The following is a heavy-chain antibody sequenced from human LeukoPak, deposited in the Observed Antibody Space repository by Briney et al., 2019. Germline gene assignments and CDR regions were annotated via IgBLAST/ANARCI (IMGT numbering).Heavy chain of an antibody. CDR2: ISYDGSNK. CDR3: ASSVIEGGYIDY. V-gene: IGHV3-30-3*01. Sequence: GGSLRLSCAASGFTFSSYAMHWVRQAPGKGLEWVAVISYDGSNKYYADSVKGRFTISRDNSKNTLYLQMNSLRAEDTAVYYCASSVIEGGYIDYWGQGTLVTVSS. D-gene: IGHD2/OR15-2a*01. CDR1: GFTFSSYA. J-gene: IGHJ4*02.